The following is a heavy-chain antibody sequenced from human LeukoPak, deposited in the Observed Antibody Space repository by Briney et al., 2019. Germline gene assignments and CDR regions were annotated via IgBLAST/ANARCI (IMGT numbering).Heavy chain of an antibody. V-gene: IGHV4-39*01. CDR1: GGSISSTSYH. D-gene: IGHD3-10*01. CDR3: ASGNYHGSGSYSFDP. CDR2: IYYTGST. J-gene: IGHJ5*02. Sequence: SEPLSLTCTVSGGSISSTSYHWGWIRQPPGKGLEWIGNIYYTGSTYYNPSLKSRVTIFVDTSKNQFSLKLTSVTAADTAVYYCASGNYHGSGSYSFDPWGQGTLVTVSS.